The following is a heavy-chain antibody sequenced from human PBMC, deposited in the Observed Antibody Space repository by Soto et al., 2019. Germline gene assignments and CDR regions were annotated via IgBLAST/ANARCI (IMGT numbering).Heavy chain of an antibody. J-gene: IGHJ3*02. D-gene: IGHD3-22*01. CDR3: ARVYYDSNGYYYPEGAFDI. Sequence: SETLSLTCTVSGGSISSYYWSWIRQPPGKGLEWIGYIYYSGSTNYNPSLKSRVTISVDTSKNQFSLKLSSVTAADTAVYYCARVYYDSNGYYYPEGAFDIWGQGTMVTVSS. CDR2: IYYSGST. CDR1: GGSISSYY. V-gene: IGHV4-59*01.